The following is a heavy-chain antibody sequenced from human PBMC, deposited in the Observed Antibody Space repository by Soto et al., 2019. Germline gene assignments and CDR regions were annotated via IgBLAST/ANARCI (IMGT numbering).Heavy chain of an antibody. CDR1: GFTFSSYG. Sequence: GGSLRLSCAASGFTFSSYGMHWVRQAPGKGLEWVAVIWYDGSNKYYADSVKGRFTISRDNSKNTLYLQMNSLRAEDTAVYYCARDRGIQGFPDYWGQGTLVTVSS. J-gene: IGHJ4*02. V-gene: IGHV3-33*01. D-gene: IGHD1-20*01. CDR2: IWYDGSNK. CDR3: ARDRGIQGFPDY.